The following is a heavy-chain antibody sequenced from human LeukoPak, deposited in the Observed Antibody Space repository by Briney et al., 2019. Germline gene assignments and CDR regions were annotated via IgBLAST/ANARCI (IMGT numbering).Heavy chain of an antibody. Sequence: GESLKISCKGSGYSLTSYWIGWVRQMPGKGLEWMGIIYPGDSDTRYSPSFQGQVTISADKSTSTAYLQWSSLKASDTAMYYCARPLEMATIKGGFYYFDYWGQGTLVTVSS. CDR3: ARPLEMATIKGGFYYFDY. V-gene: IGHV5-51*01. D-gene: IGHD5-24*01. J-gene: IGHJ4*02. CDR2: IYPGDSDT. CDR1: GYSLTSYW.